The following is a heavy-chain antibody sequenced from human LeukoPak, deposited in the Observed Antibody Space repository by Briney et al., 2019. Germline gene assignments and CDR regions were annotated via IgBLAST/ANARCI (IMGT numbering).Heavy chain of an antibody. D-gene: IGHD1-26*01. Sequence: EASVKVSCKASGYTFTSYYMHWVRQAPGQGLEWMGGIIPIFGTANYAQKFQGRVTITTDESTSTAYMELSSLRSEDTAVYYCARGIPSLPPSLWGQGTLVTVSS. V-gene: IGHV1-69*05. J-gene: IGHJ4*02. CDR3: ARGIPSLPPSL. CDR2: IIPIFGTA. CDR1: GYTFTSYY.